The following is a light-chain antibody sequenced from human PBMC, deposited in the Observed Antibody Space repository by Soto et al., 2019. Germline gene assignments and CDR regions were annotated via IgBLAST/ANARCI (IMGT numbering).Light chain of an antibody. CDR3: QQYNNWPPIT. V-gene: IGKV3-15*01. CDR2: GAF. CDR1: QNIKTN. J-gene: IGKJ5*01. Sequence: DTVLTQSPTTLSFYQLEIATLSCRASQNIKTNLAWYQHKPGQAPRLLIYGAFTGATGVPARFSGSGSGTEFTLTISSLQSEDFAVYYCQQYNNWPPITFGQGTRLEI.